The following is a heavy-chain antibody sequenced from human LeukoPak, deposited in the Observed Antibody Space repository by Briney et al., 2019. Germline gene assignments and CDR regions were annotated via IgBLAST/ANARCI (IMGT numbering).Heavy chain of an antibody. D-gene: IGHD2-8*01. CDR3: ARAYANGAFDI. CDR2: ISSSGSTI. Sequence: GGSLRLSCAASGFTFSDYYMSWIRQAPGKGLEWVSYISSSGSTIYHADSVKGRFTISRDNAKNSLYLQMNSLRAEDTAVYYCARAYANGAFDIWGQGTMVTVSS. CDR1: GFTFSDYY. J-gene: IGHJ3*02. V-gene: IGHV3-11*04.